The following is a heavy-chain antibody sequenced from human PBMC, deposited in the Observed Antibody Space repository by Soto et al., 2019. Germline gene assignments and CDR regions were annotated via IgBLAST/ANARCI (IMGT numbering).Heavy chain of an antibody. CDR1: GGSISSYY. CDR2: IYYSGST. CDR3: ARAPPAAGKAYYYYYGIDV. D-gene: IGHD6-13*01. Sequence: SETLSLTCTVSGGSISSYYWSWIRQPPGKGLEWIGYIYYSGSTNYNPSLKSRVTISVDTSKNQFSLKLSSVTAADTAVYYCARAPPAAGKAYYYYYGIDVWGQGTTVTVSS. V-gene: IGHV4-59*01. J-gene: IGHJ6*02.